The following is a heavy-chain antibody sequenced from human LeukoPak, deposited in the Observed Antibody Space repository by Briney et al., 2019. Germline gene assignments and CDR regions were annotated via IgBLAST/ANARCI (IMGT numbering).Heavy chain of an antibody. D-gene: IGHD1-1*01. CDR3: NWNDGY. V-gene: IGHV4-59*08. Sequence: KPSETLSLTCTVSGGSISTYHWSWIRQPPGKGLEWIGYIYSSGSTNYNPSLKSRVTISLDTSKNQFSLKLISVTAADTAVYYCNWNDGYWGQGTLVTVSS. CDR1: GGSISTYH. CDR2: IYSSGST. J-gene: IGHJ4*02.